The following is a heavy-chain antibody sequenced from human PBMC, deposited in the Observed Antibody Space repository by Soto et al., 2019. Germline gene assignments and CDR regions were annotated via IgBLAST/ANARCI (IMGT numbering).Heavy chain of an antibody. CDR1: GYTFTGYY. J-gene: IGHJ4*02. Sequence: QVQLVQSGAEVNNPGPSVKVSCKASGYTFTGYYMHWARQAPGKGHEWMGWINPNSGGTNYAQKFQDWVTMTRDTTISSAYMELIRLSSDDTAVYYCARARYYDGSDPEFDYWCQGTLVAVSA. V-gene: IGHV1-2*04. CDR2: INPNSGGT. D-gene: IGHD3-10*01. CDR3: ARARYYDGSDPEFDY.